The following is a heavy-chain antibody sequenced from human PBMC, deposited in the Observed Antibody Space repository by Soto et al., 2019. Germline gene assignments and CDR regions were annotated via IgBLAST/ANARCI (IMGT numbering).Heavy chain of an antibody. CDR2: IYYTGRT. Sequence: QLLLPESGPGLVKPSETLSLTCAVSGASISESSHYWAWIRQPPGKGLEWIASIYYTGRTYYNPPLRRRLTISIDTSRDQFSLNLSSVTAADMAVYYCARHLANYGDWAFDFWGQGTLVPVSS. CDR1: GASISESSHY. CDR3: ARHLANYGDWAFDF. D-gene: IGHD4-17*01. J-gene: IGHJ4*02. V-gene: IGHV4-39*01.